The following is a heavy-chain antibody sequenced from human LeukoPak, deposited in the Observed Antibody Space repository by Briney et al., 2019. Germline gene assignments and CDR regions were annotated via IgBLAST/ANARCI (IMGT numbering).Heavy chain of an antibody. Sequence: PSETLSLTCTVSGGSISSYYWSWIRQPPGKGLEWLGYIYYSGSTNYNPSLKSRVTISVDTSKNQFSLKLSSVTAADTAVYYCARQNGSGSRYWFDPWGQGTLVTVSS. J-gene: IGHJ5*02. D-gene: IGHD3-10*01. CDR3: ARQNGSGSRYWFDP. CDR2: IYYSGST. CDR1: GGSISSYY. V-gene: IGHV4-59*08.